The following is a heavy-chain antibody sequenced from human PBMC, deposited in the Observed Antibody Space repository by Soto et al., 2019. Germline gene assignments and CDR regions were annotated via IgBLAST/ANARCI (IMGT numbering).Heavy chain of an antibody. CDR2: TNVGNGNA. CDR3: ARRLGGCDDALDI. V-gene: IGHV1-3*01. CDR1: GYTFISYP. D-gene: IGHD3-16*01. Sequence: VQLVQSGTEVKEPGASVKVSCKASGYTFISYPIHWMRQAPGQSFEWMGWTNVGNGNAKFSPRFQDRVTLTSDTSASTTYMELTTLRSADTAVDYCARRLGGCDDALDIWGQGTMVTVSS. J-gene: IGHJ3*02.